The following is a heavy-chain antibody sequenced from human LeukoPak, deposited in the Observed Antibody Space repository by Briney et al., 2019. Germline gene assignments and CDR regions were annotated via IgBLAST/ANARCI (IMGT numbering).Heavy chain of an antibody. CDR1: GFTFSSYA. Sequence: PGRSLRLSCAASGFTFSSYAMHWVRQAPGKGLEWVAVISYDGSNKYYADSVKGRFTISRDNSKNTLYLQMNSLRAEDTAVYYCARVGGGGMATIYYWGQGTLVTVSS. CDR3: ARVGGGGMATIYY. V-gene: IGHV3-30*01. CDR2: ISYDGSNK. D-gene: IGHD5-24*01. J-gene: IGHJ4*02.